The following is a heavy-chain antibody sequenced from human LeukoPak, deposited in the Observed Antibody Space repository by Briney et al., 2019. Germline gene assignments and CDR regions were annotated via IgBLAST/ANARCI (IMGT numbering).Heavy chain of an antibody. Sequence: ASVKVSCKASGYTFTGYYMHWVRQAPGQGLEWMGWINPNSGGTNYAQKFQGRVTMTRDTSISTAYMELSRLRSDDTAVYYCARGRPHAVVVPAAFDPWGQGTLVTVSP. D-gene: IGHD2-2*01. V-gene: IGHV1-2*02. CDR1: GYTFTGYY. CDR3: ARGRPHAVVVPAAFDP. J-gene: IGHJ5*02. CDR2: INPNSGGT.